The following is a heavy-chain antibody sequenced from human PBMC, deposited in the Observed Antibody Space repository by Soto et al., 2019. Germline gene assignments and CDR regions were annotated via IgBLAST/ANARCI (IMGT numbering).Heavy chain of an antibody. J-gene: IGHJ4*02. CDR3: ARVRGQWLASNVGIPDY. Sequence: GGSLRLSCAASGFTFSSYGMHWVRQAPGKGLEWVAVIWYDGSNKYYADSVKGRFTISRDNSKNTLYLQMNSLRAEDTAVYYCARVRGQWLASNVGIPDYWGQGTLVTVSS. CDR1: GFTFSSYG. CDR2: IWYDGSNK. V-gene: IGHV3-33*01. D-gene: IGHD6-19*01.